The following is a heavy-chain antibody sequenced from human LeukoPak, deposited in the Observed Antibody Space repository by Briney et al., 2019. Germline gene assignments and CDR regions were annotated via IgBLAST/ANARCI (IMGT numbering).Heavy chain of an antibody. CDR3: ARGLYPRKYYDFGY. Sequence: ASVKVSCKASGYTFTGYYMHWVRQAPGQGLEWMGWINPNSGGTNYAQKFQGRVTMTRDTSISTAYMELSGLRSDDTAVYYCARGLYPRKYYDFGYWGQGTLVTVSS. J-gene: IGHJ4*02. V-gene: IGHV1-2*02. CDR2: INPNSGGT. D-gene: IGHD3-3*01. CDR1: GYTFTGYY.